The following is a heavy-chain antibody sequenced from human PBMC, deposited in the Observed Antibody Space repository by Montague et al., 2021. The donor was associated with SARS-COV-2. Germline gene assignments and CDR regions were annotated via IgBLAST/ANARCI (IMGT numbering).Heavy chain of an antibody. CDR3: ARLNFHITIFGVVSSRVFDY. CDR2: IYYSGST. D-gene: IGHD3-3*01. V-gene: IGHV4-39*01. Sequence: SETLSLTCTVSGGSISSSSNYWGWLRPPPGKGLEWIGNIYYSGSTYYNPSLKSRVTISVDTSKNQFSLKLSSVTAADTAVYYCARLNFHITIFGVVSSRVFDYWGQGTLVTVSS. J-gene: IGHJ4*02. CDR1: GGSISSSSNY.